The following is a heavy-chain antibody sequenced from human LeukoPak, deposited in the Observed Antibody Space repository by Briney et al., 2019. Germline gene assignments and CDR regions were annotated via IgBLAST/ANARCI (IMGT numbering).Heavy chain of an antibody. CDR3: TRDGYRLDVFDI. D-gene: IGHD1-1*01. CDR2: INPDGNER. Sequence: GGSLRLSCAASGFSFSSYYMSWVRQAPGKGLEWVALINPDGNERYYVDSVKGRFTISRDNAKNTLYLQMDSLKAEDTAIYYCTRDGYRLDVFDIWGQGTMVTVSS. CDR1: GFSFSSYY. V-gene: IGHV3-7*01. J-gene: IGHJ3*02.